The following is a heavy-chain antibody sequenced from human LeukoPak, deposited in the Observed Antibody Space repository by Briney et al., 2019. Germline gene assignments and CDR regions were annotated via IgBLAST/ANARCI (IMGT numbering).Heavy chain of an antibody. CDR3: AKRLLHHDAFDI. D-gene: IGHD2-21*01. CDR1: GFTFSSYA. J-gene: IGHJ3*02. CDR2: ISGSGGST. Sequence: XGSLRPSCAASGFTFSSYAMSWVRQAPGKGLEWVSAISGSGGSTYYADSVKGRFTISRDNSKNTLYLQMNSLRAEDTAVYYCAKRLLHHDAFDIWGQGTMVTVSS. V-gene: IGHV3-23*01.